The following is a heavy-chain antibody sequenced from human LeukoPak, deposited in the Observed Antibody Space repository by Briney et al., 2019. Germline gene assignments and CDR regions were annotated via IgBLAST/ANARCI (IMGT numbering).Heavy chain of an antibody. CDR1: GGSVISSSDL. CDR3: ARYYGSGSKTVRAIDY. D-gene: IGHD3-10*01. J-gene: IGHJ4*02. CDR2: IYYSGST. Sequence: SETLSLTCTVSGGSVISSSDLLVWIRQPPGKGLEWIGAIYYSGSTYYDPSLKSRINISIDTSKNQFFLRVTSVTAADTAVYYCARYYGSGSKTVRAIDYWGQGTLVIVSS. V-gene: IGHV4-39*01.